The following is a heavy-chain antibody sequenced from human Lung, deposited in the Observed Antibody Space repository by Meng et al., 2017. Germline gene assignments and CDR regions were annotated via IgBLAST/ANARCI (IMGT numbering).Heavy chain of an antibody. CDR3: TISDYGNFDY. J-gene: IGHJ4*02. D-gene: IGHD4-17*01. V-gene: IGHV1-46*03. Sequence: QVQLVQSGAEVKKPGASVKVSCKASGYTFTSYYMHWVRQAPRQGLEWMGIIDPSGGSTDYAQKFQGRVTVTGDTSTSTVYMDLSSLRSEDTAVYYCTISDYGNFDYWGQGTLVTSPQ. CDR1: GYTFTSYY. CDR2: IDPSGGST.